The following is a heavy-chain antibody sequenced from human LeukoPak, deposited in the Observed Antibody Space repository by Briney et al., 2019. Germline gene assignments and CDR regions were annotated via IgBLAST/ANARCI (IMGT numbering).Heavy chain of an antibody. J-gene: IGHJ4*02. D-gene: IGHD4-23*01. Sequence: PGGSLRLSCAASGFTFSNYDMHWVRQVTGRGLEWVSTIAFAGDTYYPGSVKGRFTISRDNARNSFYLQMNSLRAGDTAVYYCARGGSTYGGNSHFDFWGQGTLVTVSS. CDR3: ARGGSTYGGNSHFDF. CDR2: IAFAGDT. V-gene: IGHV3-13*01. CDR1: GFTFSNYD.